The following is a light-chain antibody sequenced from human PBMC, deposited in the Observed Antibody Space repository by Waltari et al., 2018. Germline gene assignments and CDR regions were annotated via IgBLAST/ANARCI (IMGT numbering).Light chain of an antibody. V-gene: IGLV3-25*03. Sequence: SYELTQPPSVSVSPGQTATIPCSGDALPKQYAYWYQQRPGQAPVLMISRDTERPSGVPERSSGSTSGTTVSLTITGVQTEDEADYYCQSADTSGIYVFGPGTRVTVL. CDR3: QSADTSGIYV. CDR2: RDT. J-gene: IGLJ1*01. CDR1: ALPKQY.